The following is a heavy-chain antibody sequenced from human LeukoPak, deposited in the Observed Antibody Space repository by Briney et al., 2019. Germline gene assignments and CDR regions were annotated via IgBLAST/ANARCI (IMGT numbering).Heavy chain of an antibody. CDR1: GFTVSSNS. CDR2: IFSST. V-gene: IGHV3-53*01. D-gene: IGHD3-22*01. J-gene: IGHJ4*02. CDR3: ARDRGAGGYYDSSGYFDY. Sequence: GGSLRLSCTVSGFTVSSNSMSWARQAPGKGLEWVSFIFSSTHYSDSVKGRFTISRDNSKNTLYLQMNSLRAEDTAVYYCARDRGAGGYYDSSGYFDYWGQGTLVTVSS.